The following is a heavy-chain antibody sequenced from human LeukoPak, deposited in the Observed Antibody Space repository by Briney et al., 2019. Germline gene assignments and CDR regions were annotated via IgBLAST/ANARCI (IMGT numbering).Heavy chain of an antibody. J-gene: IGHJ3*02. CDR1: GGSISSGDDG. V-gene: IGHV4-30-4*01. CDR3: ARAYSYEDGDAFDI. CDR2: IYYGGSP. Sequence: SETLSLTCTVSGGSISSGDDGWSWIRQPPVKGLECLGYIYYGGSPSYNPSLRSSVTISVDTSKNQFSLKLDSVTAAATAVYFCARAYSYEDGDAFDIWGQGTVVTVSS. D-gene: IGHD5-18*01.